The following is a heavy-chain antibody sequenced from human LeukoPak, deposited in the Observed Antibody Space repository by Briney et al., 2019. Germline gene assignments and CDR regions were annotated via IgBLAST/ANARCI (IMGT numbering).Heavy chain of an antibody. CDR2: INHSGST. J-gene: IGHJ4*02. CDR1: GGSFSGYY. D-gene: IGHD3-10*01. V-gene: IGHV4-34*09. Sequence: SETLSLTCAVYGGSFSGYYWSWIRQPPGKGLEWIGEINHSGSTNYSPSLKSRVTISVDTSKNQFSLKLSSVTAADTAVYYCARVGYSYYYGSGSYSEYYFDYWGQGTLVTVSS. CDR3: ARVGYSYYYGSGSYSEYYFDY.